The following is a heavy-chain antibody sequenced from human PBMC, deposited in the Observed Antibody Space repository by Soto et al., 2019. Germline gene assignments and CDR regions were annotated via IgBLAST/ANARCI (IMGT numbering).Heavy chain of an antibody. CDR2: ISGYNGNT. CDR1: GYTFTSYG. J-gene: IGHJ6*02. CDR3: AREGQAPYYYYGMDV. V-gene: IGHV1-18*01. Sequence: ASVTVSCQASGYTFTSYGFSWVRQAPGQGLEWMGWISGYNGNTKYAEKFQGRVTMTTDTSTSTAHMELRSLRSDDTAVYYCAREGQAPYYYYGMDVWGQGTAVTVSS.